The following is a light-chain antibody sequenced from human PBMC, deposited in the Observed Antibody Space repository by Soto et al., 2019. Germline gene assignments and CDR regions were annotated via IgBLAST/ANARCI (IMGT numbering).Light chain of an antibody. J-gene: IGLJ1*01. CDR3: SSYTSSSTLV. CDR2: EVS. Sequence: QSVLTQPPSASGSPGQSVTISCTGTSSDVGGYNYVSWYQQHPGKAPKLMIYEVSKRPSGVPDRFSGSKSGNRASLTVSGLQAEDEADYYCSSYTSSSTLVFGTGTKLTVL. CDR1: SSDVGGYNY. V-gene: IGLV2-8*01.